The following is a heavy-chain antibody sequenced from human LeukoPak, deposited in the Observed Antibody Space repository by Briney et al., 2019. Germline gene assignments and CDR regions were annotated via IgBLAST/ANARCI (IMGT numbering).Heavy chain of an antibody. CDR3: AKDPTNYCTNGVCYDFDY. Sequence: GGSLRLSCAASGFTFSSYAMSWVRQAPGKGLEWVSAISGSGGSTYYADSVKGRFTISRDNSKNTLYLQMNSLRAEDTAVYYCAKDPTNYCTNGVCYDFDYWGQGTLVTVSS. D-gene: IGHD2-8*01. CDR2: ISGSGGST. V-gene: IGHV3-23*01. J-gene: IGHJ4*02. CDR1: GFTFSSYA.